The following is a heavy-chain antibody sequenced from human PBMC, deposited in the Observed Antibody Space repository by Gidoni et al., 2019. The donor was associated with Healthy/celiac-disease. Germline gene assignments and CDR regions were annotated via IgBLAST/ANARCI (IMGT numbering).Heavy chain of an antibody. CDR2: RSYDRSNK. J-gene: IGHJ3*02. V-gene: IGHV3-30-3*01. CDR3: ARAGTPGIQLWLGAFDI. D-gene: IGHD5-18*01. CDR1: GFTFSSYA. Sequence: QVQLVESGGGVVQPGRSLRLSCAAFGFTFSSYAMHWVRQAPGKGLEWVAVRSYDRSNKYYADSVKGRFTISRDNSKNTLYLQMNSLRAEDTAVYYCARAGTPGIQLWLGAFDIWGQGTMVTVSS.